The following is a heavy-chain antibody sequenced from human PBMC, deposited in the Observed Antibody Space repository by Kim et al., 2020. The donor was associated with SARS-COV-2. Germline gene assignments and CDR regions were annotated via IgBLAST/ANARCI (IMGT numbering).Heavy chain of an antibody. CDR2: IYYSGST. J-gene: IGHJ5*02. V-gene: IGHV4-39*07. D-gene: IGHD6-13*01. CDR1: GGSISSSSYY. CDR3: ARVLAAAGTGVSWFDP. Sequence: SETLSLTCTVSGGSISSSSYYWGWIRQPPGKGLEWIGSIYYSGSTYYNPSLKSRVTISVDTSKNQFSLKLSSVTAADTAVYYCARVLAAAGTGVSWFDPWGQGTLVTVSS.